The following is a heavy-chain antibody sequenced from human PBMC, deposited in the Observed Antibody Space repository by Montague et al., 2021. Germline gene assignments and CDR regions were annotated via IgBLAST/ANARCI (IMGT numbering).Heavy chain of an antibody. Sequence: SLGLSCAASGFIFNNYVMNWVRQAPGKGLEWVSGINGNSINIDYADSVKGRFTISRDNAKNSLYLQMNSLRAEDTAFYYCVKDTRDYYPDFWGQGILVTVSS. CDR1: GFIFNNYV. CDR2: INGNSINI. D-gene: IGHD3-3*01. J-gene: IGHJ4*02. CDR3: VKDTRDYYPDF. V-gene: IGHV3-9*01.